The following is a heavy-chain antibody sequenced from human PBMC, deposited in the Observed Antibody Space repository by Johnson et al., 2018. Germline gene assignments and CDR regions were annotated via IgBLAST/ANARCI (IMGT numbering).Heavy chain of an antibody. CDR1: GFTFDDYA. J-gene: IGHJ4*02. CDR2: ISWNSGSI. V-gene: IGHV3-9*01. Sequence: VQLVESGGGLVQPGRSLRLSCAASGFTFDDYAMHWVRQAPGKGLEWVSGISWNSGSIGYADSVKGRFTISRDNAKNSLYLQMNSLRAEDTALYYCTKDPYDSSGYPYWGQGTLVTVSS. D-gene: IGHD3-22*01. CDR3: TKDPYDSSGYPY.